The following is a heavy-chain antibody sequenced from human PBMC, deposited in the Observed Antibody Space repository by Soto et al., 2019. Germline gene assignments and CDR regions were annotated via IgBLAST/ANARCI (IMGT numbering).Heavy chain of an antibody. V-gene: IGHV3-21*01. CDR2: ISSSSSYI. Sequence: EVQLLESGGGLVQPGGSLRLSCAASAASGFIFSSYAMSWVRQAPGKGLEWVSSISSSSSYIYYADSVKGRFTISRDNAKNSLYLQMNSLRAEDTAVYYCARDGSGYDPDWFDPWGQGTLVTVSS. CDR3: ARDGSGYDPDWFDP. CDR1: GFIFSSYA. J-gene: IGHJ5*02. D-gene: IGHD5-12*01.